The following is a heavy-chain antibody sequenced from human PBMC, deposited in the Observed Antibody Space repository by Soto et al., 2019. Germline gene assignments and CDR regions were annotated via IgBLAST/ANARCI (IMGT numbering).Heavy chain of an antibody. CDR1: GGSMISYY. CDR3: ARDFYDSSGYYYGDYYYYYGMDV. V-gene: IGHV4-59*12. D-gene: IGHD3-22*01. J-gene: IGHJ6*02. CDR2: IYYSGST. Sequence: SETLSLTCTVSGGSMISYYWSWIRQPPGKGLEWIGYIYYSGSTYYNPSLKSRVTISVDTSKNQFSLKLSSVTAADTAVYYCARDFYDSSGYYYGDYYYYYGMDVWGQGTTVTVSS.